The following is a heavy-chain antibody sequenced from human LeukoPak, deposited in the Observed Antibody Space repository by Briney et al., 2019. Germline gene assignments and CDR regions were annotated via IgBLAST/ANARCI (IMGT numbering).Heavy chain of an antibody. CDR1: GFTFSSYG. V-gene: IGHV3-7*01. CDR3: ARDGAAGTWGNWFDP. Sequence: GGTLRLSCAASGFTFSSYGMSWVRQAPGKGLEWVANIKQDGSEKYYVDSVKGRFTISRDNAKNSLYLQMNSLRAEDTAVYYCARDGAAGTWGNWFDPWGQGTLVTVSS. J-gene: IGHJ5*02. CDR2: IKQDGSEK. D-gene: IGHD6-13*01.